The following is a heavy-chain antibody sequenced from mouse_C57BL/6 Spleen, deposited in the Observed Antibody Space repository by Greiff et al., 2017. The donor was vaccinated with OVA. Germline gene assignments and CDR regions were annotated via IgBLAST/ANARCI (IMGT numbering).Heavy chain of an antibody. J-gene: IGHJ3*01. Sequence: VQLMESGAELVRPGTSVKVSCKASGYAFTNYLIEWVKQRPGQGLEWIGVINPGSGGTNYNEKFKGKATLTADKSSSTAYMQLSSLTSEDSAVYFCARNLITTAGFAYWGQGTLVTVSA. CDR2: INPGSGGT. V-gene: IGHV1-54*01. CDR1: GYAFTNYL. D-gene: IGHD1-1*01. CDR3: ARNLITTAGFAY.